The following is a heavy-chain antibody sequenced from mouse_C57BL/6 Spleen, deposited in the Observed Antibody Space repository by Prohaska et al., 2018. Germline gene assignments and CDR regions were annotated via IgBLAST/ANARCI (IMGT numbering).Heavy chain of an antibody. Sequence: EVKLEVSGGGLVQPGGSMKLSCVASGFTFSNYWMNWVRQSPEKGLEWVAQIRLKSDNYATHYAESVKWRFTISRDDSKSSVYMQMNNVRAEDTGIYYRTGPAGSSYYWGQGTTLTVSS. CDR1: GFTFSNYW. J-gene: IGHJ2*01. CDR2: IRLKSDNYAT. V-gene: IGHV6-3*01. D-gene: IGHD1-3*01. CDR3: TGPAGSSYY.